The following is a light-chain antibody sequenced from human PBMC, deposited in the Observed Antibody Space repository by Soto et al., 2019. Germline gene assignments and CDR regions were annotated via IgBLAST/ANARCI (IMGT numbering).Light chain of an antibody. V-gene: IGKV3-15*01. J-gene: IGKJ1*01. CDR2: GAS. CDR1: QSISSH. Sequence: IVMTQSPATLSVSPGEGATLSCRASQSISSHLAWYQHKPGQAPRLLIYGASTRATGIPARFSGSGSGTVFTLTISRLHSEDVAVYYCQQFNCWPRTFGQGTKVEIK. CDR3: QQFNCWPRT.